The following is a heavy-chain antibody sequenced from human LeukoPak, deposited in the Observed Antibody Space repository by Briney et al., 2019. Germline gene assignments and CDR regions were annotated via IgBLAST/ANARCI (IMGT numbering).Heavy chain of an antibody. Sequence: SETLSLTCTVSGYSISSGYYWGWIRQPPGKWLEWIGSIYHSGSTYYNPSLKSRVTISVDTSKNQFSLKLSSVTAADTAVYYCARDSYSSSSGWFDPWGQGTLVTVSS. V-gene: IGHV4-38-2*02. D-gene: IGHD6-6*01. J-gene: IGHJ5*02. CDR2: IYHSGST. CDR1: GYSISSGYY. CDR3: ARDSYSSSSGWFDP.